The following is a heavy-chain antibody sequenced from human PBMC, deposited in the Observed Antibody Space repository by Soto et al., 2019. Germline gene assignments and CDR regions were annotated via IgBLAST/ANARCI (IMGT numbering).Heavy chain of an antibody. CDR2: INPTFGTA. D-gene: IGHD3-3*01. J-gene: IGHJ4*02. Sequence: QVQLVQSGTVVQKPGSSVKVSCTASGGTFSSRAIAWVRQAPGQGLEWLGGINPTFGTATNAPKFQGRVAISADGSSNTAYMELRRLTLADTAIYYCATERSAQEFDQWGQGSVVIVSS. V-gene: IGHV1-69*01. CDR3: ATERSAQEFDQ. CDR1: GGTFSSRA.